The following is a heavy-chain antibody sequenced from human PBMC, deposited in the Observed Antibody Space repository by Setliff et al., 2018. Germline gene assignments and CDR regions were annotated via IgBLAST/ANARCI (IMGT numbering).Heavy chain of an antibody. CDR2: SNHSGGT. Sequence: PSETLSLTCSVYGESFSNNDWSWIRQPPGKGLEWIGESNHSGGTSYNPSLKSRLTMSVDTSKNQFSLKLTSLTAADTAVYYCASPQARGFWARYYFDLWGQGTLVTVSS. CDR1: GESFSNND. D-gene: IGHD6-6*01. J-gene: IGHJ4*02. V-gene: IGHV4-34*01. CDR3: ASPQARGFWARYYFDL.